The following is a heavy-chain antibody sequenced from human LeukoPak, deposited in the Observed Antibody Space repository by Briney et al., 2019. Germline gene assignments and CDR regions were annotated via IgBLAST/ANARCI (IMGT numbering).Heavy chain of an antibody. CDR3: AKLGSGGSWGDY. J-gene: IGHJ4*02. V-gene: IGHV3-9*03. D-gene: IGHD2-15*01. CDR1: GFTFDDYA. Sequence: PGGSLRLSCAASGFTFDDYAMHWVRRAPGKGLEWVSGISWNSGSIGYADSVKGRFTIARDNAKNSLYLQMNSLRAEDMALYCCAKLGSGGSWGDYWGQGTLVTVSS. CDR2: ISWNSGSI.